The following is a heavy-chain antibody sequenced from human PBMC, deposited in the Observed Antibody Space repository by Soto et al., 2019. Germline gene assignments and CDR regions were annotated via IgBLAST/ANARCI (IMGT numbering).Heavy chain of an antibody. V-gene: IGHV4-4*07. CDR3: ARDLYSSGPYYYYYGMDV. J-gene: IGHJ6*02. Sequence: ASETLSLTCTVSGGSISSYYWSWIRQPAGKGLEWIGRIYTSGSTNYNPSLKSRVTMSVDTSKNQFSLKLSSVTAADTAVYYCARDLYSSGPYYYYYGMDVWGQGTTVTVSS. D-gene: IGHD6-19*01. CDR2: IYTSGST. CDR1: GGSISSYY.